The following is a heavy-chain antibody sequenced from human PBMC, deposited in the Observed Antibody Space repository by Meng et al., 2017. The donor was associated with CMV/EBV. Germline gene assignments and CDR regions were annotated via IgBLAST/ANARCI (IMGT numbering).Heavy chain of an antibody. CDR3: AKLEKWLVLAGLDY. D-gene: IGHD6-19*01. CDR2: ISYDGSNK. CDR1: GFSLNAYS. J-gene: IGHJ4*02. Sequence: GGSLRLSCAASGFSLNAYSLHWVRQAPGKGLDWVAVISYDGSNKYYADSVKGRFTISRDNSKNTLYLQMNSLRAEDTAVYYCAKLEKWLVLAGLDYWGQGTLVTVSS. V-gene: IGHV3-30-3*02.